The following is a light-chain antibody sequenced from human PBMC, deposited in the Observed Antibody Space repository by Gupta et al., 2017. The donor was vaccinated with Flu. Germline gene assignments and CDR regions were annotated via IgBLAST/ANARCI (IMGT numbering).Light chain of an antibody. Sequence: KTTFSCSGSSYNIENNSVSWYQQLPGTAPKLLIYENNKRPSGVPDRFSGSKSDTSATLGISGLQTGDEADYYCGTWDSSQSAWVFSGGTKLTVL. CDR2: ENN. CDR3: GTWDSSQSAWV. CDR1: SYNIENNS. J-gene: IGLJ3*02. V-gene: IGLV1-51*02.